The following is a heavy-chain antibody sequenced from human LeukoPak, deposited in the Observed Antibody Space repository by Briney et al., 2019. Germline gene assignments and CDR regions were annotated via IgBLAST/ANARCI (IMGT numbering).Heavy chain of an antibody. Sequence: ASVKVSCKASGYTFTGYNMHWVRQTPGQGLEWMGWINPNSDGTNYAQKFQGRVTMTRDTSITTAYMGVSRLRSDDTAVYYCARGLTSLRERIFFDPWGQGTLVTVSS. CDR1: GYTFTGYN. D-gene: IGHD3-16*01. CDR3: ARGLTSLRERIFFDP. J-gene: IGHJ5*02. CDR2: INPNSDGT. V-gene: IGHV1-2*02.